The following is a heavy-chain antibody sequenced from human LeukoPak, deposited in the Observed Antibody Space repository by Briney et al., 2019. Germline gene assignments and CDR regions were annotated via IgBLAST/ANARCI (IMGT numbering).Heavy chain of an antibody. J-gene: IGHJ4*02. D-gene: IGHD3-10*01. Sequence: GESLQTSCKGSGYSLTNYWVGWVRQMPGKGLEWMGIIYPGDSDTRYSPSFQGQVTFSSDKSITTAYLQWSSLKASDTAMYYCATGTYTYYFYYWGPGTLVTVSS. CDR1: GYSLTNYW. V-gene: IGHV5-51*01. CDR3: ATGTYTYYFYY. CDR2: IYPGDSDT.